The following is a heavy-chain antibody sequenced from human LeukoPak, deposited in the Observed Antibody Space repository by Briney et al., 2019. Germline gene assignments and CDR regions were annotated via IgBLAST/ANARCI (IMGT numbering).Heavy chain of an antibody. D-gene: IGHD6-13*01. CDR1: GDTISSSPYF. V-gene: IGHV4-39*01. J-gene: IGHJ5*02. CDR2: IYYSGRT. Sequence: ASESPSLTCSVSGDTISSSPYFWGWIRQPPGKGLEWIGSIYYSGRTEANPSLKSRVTMSVDTSKYQFSLKLSSVTAADTAVYYCARTTSSWYGWFDPWGQGALVTVSS. CDR3: ARTTSSWYGWFDP.